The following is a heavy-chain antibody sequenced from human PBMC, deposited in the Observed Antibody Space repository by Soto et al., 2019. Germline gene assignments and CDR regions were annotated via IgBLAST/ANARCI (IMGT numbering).Heavy chain of an antibody. V-gene: IGHV4-39*02. CDR1: GGSISSSPYY. D-gene: IGHD1-26*01. Sequence: SETLSLTCTVSGGSISSSPYYWGWIRQPPGKGLEWIGSIYYSGSTHYNSSLKSRVTISVDTSKNHFSLRLSSVTAADTAVYYCASPSLGAFDVWGQGAMVTVSS. J-gene: IGHJ3*01. CDR3: ASPSLGAFDV. CDR2: IYYSGST.